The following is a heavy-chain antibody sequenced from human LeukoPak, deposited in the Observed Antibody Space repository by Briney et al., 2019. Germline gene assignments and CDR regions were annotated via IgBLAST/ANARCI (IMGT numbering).Heavy chain of an antibody. CDR2: IKQDGSEK. J-gene: IGHJ4*02. CDR1: GFTFSSYG. Sequence: GGSLRLSCAASGFTFSSYGMHWVRQAPGKGPEWVANIKQDGSEKYYADSVKGRFTISRDNAKNSLYLQMNSLRAEDTAVYYCAREISARRTDYWGQGTLVTVSS. D-gene: IGHD6-6*01. V-gene: IGHV3-7*01. CDR3: AREISARRTDY.